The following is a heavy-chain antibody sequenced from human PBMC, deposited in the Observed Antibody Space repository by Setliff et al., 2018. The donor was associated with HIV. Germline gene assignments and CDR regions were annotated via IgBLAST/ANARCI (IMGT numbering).Heavy chain of an antibody. J-gene: IGHJ3*02. V-gene: IGHV4-59*11. CDR2: IYYSVST. Sequence: SETLSLTCTVSGGSMNSHYWSWIRQSPGRGLEWIGYIYYSVSTKYNPSLKSRVSMSIDTSKNQFSLKLSSVTAADTAVYYCAREGTYSGTYWVRRVASFGIWGQGTMVTVSS. CDR1: GGSMNSHY. CDR3: AREGTYSGTYWVRRVASFGI. D-gene: IGHD1-26*01.